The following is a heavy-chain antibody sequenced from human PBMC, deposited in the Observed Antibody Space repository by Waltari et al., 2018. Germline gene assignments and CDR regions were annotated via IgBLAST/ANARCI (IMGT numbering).Heavy chain of an antibody. CDR1: GYTFTGYY. CDR3: ARLVGTGSYYVYYFDY. CDR2: INPNRGGT. D-gene: IGHD1-26*01. J-gene: IGHJ4*02. Sequence: QVQLVQSGAEVKKPGASVKVSCKASGYTFTGYYMHWVRQAPGQGLEWMGWINPNRGGTNYAQKFQGRVTMTRDTSISTAYMELSRLRSDDTAVYYCARLVGTGSYYVYYFDYWGQGTLVTVSS. V-gene: IGHV1-2*02.